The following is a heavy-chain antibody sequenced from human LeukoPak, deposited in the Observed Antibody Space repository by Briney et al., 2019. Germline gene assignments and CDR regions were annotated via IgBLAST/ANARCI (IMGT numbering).Heavy chain of an antibody. V-gene: IGHV3-23*01. Sequence: GASLRLSCAASGFAFSSYAMSWVRQAPGKGLEWVSAISGSGGSTYYADSVKGRFTISRDNSKNTLYLQMNSLRAEDTAVYYCAKGPATHDAFDIWGQGTMVTVSS. CDR3: AKGPATHDAFDI. J-gene: IGHJ3*02. CDR1: GFAFSSYA. CDR2: ISGSGGST.